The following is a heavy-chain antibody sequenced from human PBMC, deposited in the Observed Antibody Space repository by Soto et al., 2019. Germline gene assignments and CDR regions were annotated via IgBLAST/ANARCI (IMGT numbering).Heavy chain of an antibody. CDR2: IYYSGST. D-gene: IGHD2-2*01. V-gene: IGHV4-59*11. CDR1: GGSISSHY. Sequence: SETLSLTCTVSGGSISSHYWSWIRQPPGKGLEWIGYIYYSGSTNYNPSLKSRVTISVDTSKNQFSLKLSSVTAADTAVYYCARDHIVVVPAAHNYYYYYGMDVWGQGTTVTVYS. J-gene: IGHJ6*02. CDR3: ARDHIVVVPAAHNYYYYYGMDV.